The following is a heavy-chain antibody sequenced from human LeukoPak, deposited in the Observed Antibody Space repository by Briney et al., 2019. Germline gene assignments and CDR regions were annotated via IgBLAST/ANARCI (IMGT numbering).Heavy chain of an antibody. CDR3: ARHAGEYSSGWFYFDY. Sequence: SETLSLTCTVSGGSIRSSHWSWIRQPPGKGLEFIGYIYYSGTSNYNPSLKSRVTISVDTSKNQFSLKLNSVTAADTALYFCARHAGEYSSGWFYFDYWGQGTLVTVSS. J-gene: IGHJ4*02. V-gene: IGHV4-59*08. CDR1: GGSIRSSH. D-gene: IGHD6-19*01. CDR2: IYYSGTS.